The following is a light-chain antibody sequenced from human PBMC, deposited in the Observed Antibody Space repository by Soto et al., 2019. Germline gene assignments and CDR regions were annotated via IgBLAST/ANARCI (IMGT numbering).Light chain of an antibody. CDR3: QQLNTYPIP. Sequence: IQLTQSPSSLSASVVDRVTITCRASQGISSYLAWYQQKPGKAPKLLIYAASTLQSGVPSRFSGSGSGTDITLTISSLQPEDFATYYCQQLNTYPIPFGQGTRLEIK. V-gene: IGKV1-9*01. J-gene: IGKJ5*01. CDR2: AAS. CDR1: QGISSY.